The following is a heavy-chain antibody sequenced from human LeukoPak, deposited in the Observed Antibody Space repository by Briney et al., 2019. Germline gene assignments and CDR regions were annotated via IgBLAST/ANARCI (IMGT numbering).Heavy chain of an antibody. Sequence: SETLSLTCAVYGGSFSGYYWSWIRQPPGKGLEWIGSVYYSGNTYYNSSLKSRVTISVDTSKNQFSLKLSSVTAADTAVYYCASRPPGATVVTPSSWFDPWGQGTLVTVSS. CDR1: GGSFSGYY. D-gene: IGHD4-23*01. J-gene: IGHJ5*02. V-gene: IGHV4-34*01. CDR3: ASRPPGATVVTPSSWFDP. CDR2: VYYSGNT.